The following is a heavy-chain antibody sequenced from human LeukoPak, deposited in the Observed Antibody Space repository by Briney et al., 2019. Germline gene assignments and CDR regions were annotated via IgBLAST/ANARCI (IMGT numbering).Heavy chain of an antibody. J-gene: IGHJ4*02. V-gene: IGHV3-23*01. D-gene: IGHD3-10*02. CDR3: AKDRNYVATLDY. Sequence: GGSLRLSCAASGFTFSTYFMSWVRQAPGKGLEWVSTIGGGGAATYYADSVKGRFTISRDNSKNTMYLQMNSLRAEDTAVYYCAKDRNYVATLDYWGQGTLVTVSS. CDR2: IGGGGAAT. CDR1: GFTFSTYF.